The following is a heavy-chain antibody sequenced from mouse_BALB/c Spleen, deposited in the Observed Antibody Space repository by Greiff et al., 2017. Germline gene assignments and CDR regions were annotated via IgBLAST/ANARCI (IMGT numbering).Heavy chain of an antibody. CDR2: IYPGDGDT. Sequence: VKLQESGAELVRPGSSVKISCKASGYAFSSYWMNWVKQRPGQGLEWIGQIYPGDGDTNYNGKFKGKATLTADKSSSTAYMQLSSLTSEDSAVYFCARWGDYGFDYWGQGTTLTVSS. CDR1: GYAFSSYW. CDR3: ARWGDYGFDY. D-gene: IGHD2-4*01. V-gene: IGHV1-80*01. J-gene: IGHJ2*01.